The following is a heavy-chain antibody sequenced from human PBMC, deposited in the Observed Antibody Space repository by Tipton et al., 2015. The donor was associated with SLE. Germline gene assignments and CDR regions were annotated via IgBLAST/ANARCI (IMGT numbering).Heavy chain of an antibody. Sequence: SLRLSCVVSGFSFSSYWMSWVRQAPGKGLEWVTCIKEDGSEKYYVDSVRGRFTISRDNTKNSLYLQMNSLRVEDTAVYYCARVTFDGPFDIWGQGTMVTVSS. CDR1: GFSFSSYW. CDR3: ARVTFDGPFDI. CDR2: IKEDGSEK. D-gene: IGHD3-9*01. J-gene: IGHJ3*02. V-gene: IGHV3-7*01.